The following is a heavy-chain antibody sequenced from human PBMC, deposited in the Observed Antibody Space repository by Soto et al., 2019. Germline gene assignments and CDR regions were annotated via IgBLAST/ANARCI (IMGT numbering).Heavy chain of an antibody. CDR1: GYTFTSYY. D-gene: IGHD3-22*01. V-gene: IGHV1-46*01. CDR3: ARAVYYYDSSGSYDAFDI. CDR2: INPSGGST. Sequence: ASVKVSCKASGYTFTSYYMHWVRQAPGQGLEWMGIINPSGGSTSYAQKFQGRVTMTRDTSASTVYMELRSLRSEDTAVYYCARAVYYYDSSGSYDAFDIWGQGTMVTVSS. J-gene: IGHJ3*02.